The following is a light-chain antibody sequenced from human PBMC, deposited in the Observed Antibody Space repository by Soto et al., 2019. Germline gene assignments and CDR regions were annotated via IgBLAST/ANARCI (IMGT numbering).Light chain of an antibody. V-gene: IGLV2-23*03. Sequence: QSALTQPASVSGSPGQSITISCTGTSSDVGSYNLVSWYQQHPGKAPKLMIYEGNKRPSGVSNRFSGSKSGNTASLTISGLQAEDEADYYCCSYAISSTFDVVFGGGTKLTVL. J-gene: IGLJ2*01. CDR1: SSDVGSYNL. CDR2: EGN. CDR3: CSYAISSTFDVV.